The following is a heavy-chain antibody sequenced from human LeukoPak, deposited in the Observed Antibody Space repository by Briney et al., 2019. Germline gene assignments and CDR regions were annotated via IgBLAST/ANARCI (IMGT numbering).Heavy chain of an antibody. CDR2: ISSNGGST. V-gene: IGHV3-64D*06. Sequence: GGSLRLSCSASGFTFSSYAMHWVRQAPGKGLEYVSAISSNGGSTYYADSVKGRFTISRDNSKNTLYLQMSCLRAEDTAVYYCARDPSTLLWFGELQNYFDYWGQGTLVTVSS. CDR1: GFTFSSYA. J-gene: IGHJ4*02. CDR3: ARDPSTLLWFGELQNYFDY. D-gene: IGHD3-10*01.